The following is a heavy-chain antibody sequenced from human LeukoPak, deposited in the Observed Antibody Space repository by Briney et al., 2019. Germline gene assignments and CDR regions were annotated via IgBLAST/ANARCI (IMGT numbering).Heavy chain of an antibody. CDR3: ARDPYDSSGSWLGYFDY. Sequence: GGSLRLSCAASGFTFSSSAMNWVRQAPGKGLEWVSYISSSSTIYYADSVKGRFTISRDNAKNSLYLQMNSLRDEDTAVYYCARDPYDSSGSWLGYFDYWGQGTLVTVSS. CDR2: ISSSSTI. D-gene: IGHD3-22*01. V-gene: IGHV3-48*02. J-gene: IGHJ4*02. CDR1: GFTFSSSA.